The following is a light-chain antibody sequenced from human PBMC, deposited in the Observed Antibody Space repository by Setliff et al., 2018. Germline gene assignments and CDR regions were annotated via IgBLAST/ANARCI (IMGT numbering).Light chain of an antibody. CDR3: AAWDDSLSGSYV. Sequence: QSVLTQPPSASGTPGQRVTISCSGSSSNIGSYYVYWYQQLPGTAPRLLIYRNNQRPSGVPDRFSGSKSGTSASLAISGLRSEDDADYYCAAWDDSLSGSYVFGTGT. J-gene: IGLJ1*01. CDR1: SSNIGSYY. CDR2: RNN. V-gene: IGLV1-47*01.